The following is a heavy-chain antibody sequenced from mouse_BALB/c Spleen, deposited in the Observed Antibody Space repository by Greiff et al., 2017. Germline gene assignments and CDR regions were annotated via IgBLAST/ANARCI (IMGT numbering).Heavy chain of an antibody. CDR3: ARWGYYGAD. J-gene: IGHJ3*01. CDR1: GYTFTSYW. V-gene: IGHV1S81*02. D-gene: IGHD1-1*01. Sequence: QVQLQHPGAELVKPGASVKLSCKASGYTFTSYWMHWVKQRPGQGLEWIGEINPSNGRTNYNEKFKSKATLTVDKSSSTAYMQLSSLTSEDSAVYYCARWGYYGADWGQGTLVTVSA. CDR2: INPSNGRT.